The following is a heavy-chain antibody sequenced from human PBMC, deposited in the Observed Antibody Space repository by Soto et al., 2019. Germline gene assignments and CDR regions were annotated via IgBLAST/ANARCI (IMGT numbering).Heavy chain of an antibody. CDR2: MNPNSGNT. V-gene: IGHV1-8*01. CDR3: ARGSSSSWYVFSPYYFDY. J-gene: IGHJ4*02. CDR1: GYTFTSYD. Sequence: GASVKVSCKASGYTFTSYDINWVRQATGQGLGWMGWMNPNSGNTGYAQKFQGRVTMTRNTSISTAYMELSSLRSEDTAVYYCARGSSSSWYVFSPYYFDYWGQGTLVTVSS. D-gene: IGHD6-13*01.